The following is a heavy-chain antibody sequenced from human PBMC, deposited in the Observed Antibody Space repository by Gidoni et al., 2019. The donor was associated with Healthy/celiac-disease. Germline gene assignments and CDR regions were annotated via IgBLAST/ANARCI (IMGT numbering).Heavy chain of an antibody. CDR2: INKDGGGN. J-gene: IGHJ5*02. Sequence: EVQLVESGGGLVQPGGSLRLSCAASGFTFSSYWMSWVRQAQGKGLDGGAKINKDGGGNTLGASVKALFPTPGEKARTQWYLKMNSRRAEERPGYYGVRDRGGFCSGGSCLMDWFDPWGQGTLVTVSS. V-gene: IGHV3-7*05. CDR3: VRDRGGFCSGGSCLMDWFDP. D-gene: IGHD2-15*01. CDR1: GFTFSSYW.